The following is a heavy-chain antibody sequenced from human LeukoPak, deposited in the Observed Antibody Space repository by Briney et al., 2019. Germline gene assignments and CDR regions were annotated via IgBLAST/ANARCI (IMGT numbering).Heavy chain of an antibody. Sequence: GGSLILSCAASGFTFSSFAMQWVRQAPGKGLEWVAFISYDGTNIYYADSVKGRFTVSRDNSKNTLFLQMNSLRREDTAVYYCARDSSDFDYWGQGTLVTVSS. CDR1: GFTFSSFA. J-gene: IGHJ4*02. V-gene: IGHV3-30-3*01. D-gene: IGHD3-22*01. CDR3: ARDSSDFDY. CDR2: ISYDGTNI.